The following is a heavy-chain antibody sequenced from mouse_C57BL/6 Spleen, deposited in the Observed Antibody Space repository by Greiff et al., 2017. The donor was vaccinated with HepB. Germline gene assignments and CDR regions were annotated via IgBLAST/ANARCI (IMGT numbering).Heavy chain of an antibody. CDR1: GFTFSSYA. CDR2: ISDGGSYT. D-gene: IGHD2-4*01. CDR3: ARDTYYDYPYAMDY. Sequence: EVMLVESGGGLVKPGGSLKLSCAASGFTFSSYAMSWVRQTPEKRLEWVATISDGGSYTYYPDNVKGRFPISRDNAKNNLYLQMSHLKSEDTAMYYCARDTYYDYPYAMDYWGQGTSVTVSS. V-gene: IGHV5-4*01. J-gene: IGHJ4*01.